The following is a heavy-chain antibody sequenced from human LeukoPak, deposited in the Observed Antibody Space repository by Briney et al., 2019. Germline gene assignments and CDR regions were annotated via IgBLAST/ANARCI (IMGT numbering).Heavy chain of an antibody. CDR2: INHSGST. Sequence: SQTLSLTCTVSSGSISTSNYYWSWIRQPPGKGLEWIGEINHSGSTNYNPSLKSRVTISVDTSKNQFSLKLSSVTAADTAVYYCARHPVRYFDWSNRLGYYCMDVWGKGTTVTISS. CDR3: ARHPVRYFDWSNRLGYYCMDV. CDR1: SGSISTSNYY. D-gene: IGHD3-9*01. V-gene: IGHV4-39*01. J-gene: IGHJ6*03.